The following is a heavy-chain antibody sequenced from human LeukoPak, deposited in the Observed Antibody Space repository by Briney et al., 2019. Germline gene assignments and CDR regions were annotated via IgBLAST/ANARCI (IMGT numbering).Heavy chain of an antibody. CDR1: GFTFSSYS. CDR2: ISSSGSYI. V-gene: IGHV3-21*04. Sequence: GGSLRLSCAASGFTFSSYSMNWVRQAPGKGLEWVSSISSSGSYIYYADSVKGRFTISRDNSKNTLYLQLNSLRAEDTAVYYCAKVHHSSGFWFFDYWGQGTLVTVSS. D-gene: IGHD3-22*01. CDR3: AKVHHSSGFWFFDY. J-gene: IGHJ4*02.